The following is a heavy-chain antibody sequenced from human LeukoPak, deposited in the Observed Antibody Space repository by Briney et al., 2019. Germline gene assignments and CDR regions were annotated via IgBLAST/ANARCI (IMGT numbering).Heavy chain of an antibody. D-gene: IGHD2/OR15-2a*01. CDR3: ARGGGRHVEY. V-gene: IGHV3-7*05. J-gene: IGHJ4*02. Sequence: GESLKISCAASGFTFSSYWMSWVRQAPGEGLEWVANIKEDGSEKNYVDSVKGRFTISRDNAKNSLYLQMNSLRAEDTAVYYCARGGGRHVEYWGQGNLVTVSS. CDR2: IKEDGSEK. CDR1: GFTFSSYW.